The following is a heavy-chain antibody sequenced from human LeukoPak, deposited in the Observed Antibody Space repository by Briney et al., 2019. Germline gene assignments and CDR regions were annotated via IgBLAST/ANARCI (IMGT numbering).Heavy chain of an antibody. CDR3: AKDYYDSSGLMGGYFDY. D-gene: IGHD3-22*01. CDR2: ISGSGGST. V-gene: IGHV3-23*01. J-gene: IGHJ4*02. Sequence: PGGSLRLSCAASGFTFSSYSMNWVRQAPGKGLEWVSAISGSGGSTYYADSVKGRFTISRDNSKNTLYLQMKSLRAEDTAVYYCAKDYYDSSGLMGGYFDYWGQGTLVTVSS. CDR1: GFTFSSYS.